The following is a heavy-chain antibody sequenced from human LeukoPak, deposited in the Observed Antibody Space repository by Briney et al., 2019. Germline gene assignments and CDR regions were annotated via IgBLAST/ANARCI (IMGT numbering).Heavy chain of an antibody. V-gene: IGHV1-69*06. Sequence: SVKVSCKASGDTFSIYAISWVRQAPGQGLECMGGIIPTLGTANYAQKFQGRVTITADKSTSTAYMELSSLRSEDTAVYYCASYCSNGVCYRGHAFDVWGQGTMVTVSS. CDR1: GDTFSIYA. CDR3: ASYCSNGVCYRGHAFDV. J-gene: IGHJ3*01. D-gene: IGHD2-8*01. CDR2: IIPTLGTA.